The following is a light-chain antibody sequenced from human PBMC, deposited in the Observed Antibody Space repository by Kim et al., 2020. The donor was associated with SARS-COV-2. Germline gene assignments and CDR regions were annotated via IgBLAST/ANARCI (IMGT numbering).Light chain of an antibody. Sequence: SVGDRVTITCRASQGIKRWLAWYQKKPGKAPKLLIYAATSLKSGVPSRFSGSRSGTDFTLTISSLQPEDFASYYCQQDNSFPPNTLGGGTKVDIK. CDR3: QQDNSFPPNT. V-gene: IGKV1D-12*01. CDR1: QGIKRW. J-gene: IGKJ4*02. CDR2: AAT.